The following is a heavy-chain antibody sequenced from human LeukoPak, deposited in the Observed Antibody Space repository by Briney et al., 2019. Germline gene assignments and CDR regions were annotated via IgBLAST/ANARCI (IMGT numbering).Heavy chain of an antibody. V-gene: IGHV4-59*01. D-gene: IGHD3-10*01. J-gene: IGHJ6*02. CDR2: IHYSGNT. Sequence: SETLSLTCTVSGGYISNYYWNWIRQPPGKGLEWIGDIHYSGNTNYNPSLKSRVTISVDTSKKQFSLKLSSVTAADSAVYHCARDRGSGSYYSLGMDVWGQGTTVTVSS. CDR3: ARDRGSGSYYSLGMDV. CDR1: GGYISNYY.